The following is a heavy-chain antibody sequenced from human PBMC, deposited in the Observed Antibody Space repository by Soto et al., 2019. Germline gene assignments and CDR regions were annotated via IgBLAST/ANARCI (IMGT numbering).Heavy chain of an antibody. J-gene: IGHJ6*03. Sequence: ASVKVSCKASGYTFTSYAMHWVRQAPGQRLEWMGWINAGNGNTKYSQKFQGRVTITRDTSASTAYMELSSLRSEDTAVYYCARANYGDYVNYYYMDVWGKGTTVTVSS. V-gene: IGHV1-3*01. CDR1: GYTFTSYA. CDR3: ARANYGDYVNYYYMDV. D-gene: IGHD4-17*01. CDR2: INAGNGNT.